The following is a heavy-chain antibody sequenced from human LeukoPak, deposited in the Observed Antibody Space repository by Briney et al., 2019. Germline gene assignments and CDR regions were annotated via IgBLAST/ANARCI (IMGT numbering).Heavy chain of an antibody. V-gene: IGHV3-53*01. Sequence: GGSLRLSCAASGFSVGSNYMNWVRQAPGKGLEWVSILYSGDSTYYADSVKGRFIVSRDNSKNTLLLQMNALRVEDTAVYYCARVGDHYHWYLDVWGRGTLVTVSS. CDR3: ARVGDHYHWYLDV. D-gene: IGHD3-10*01. J-gene: IGHJ2*01. CDR1: GFSVGSNY. CDR2: LYSGDST.